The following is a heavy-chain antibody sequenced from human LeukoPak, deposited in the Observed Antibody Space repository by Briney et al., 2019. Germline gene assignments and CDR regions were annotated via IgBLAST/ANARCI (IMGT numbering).Heavy chain of an antibody. Sequence: SGTLSLTCAVSGGSISSSHWWTWVRQPPGKGLEWIGEVYHSGSTNYNPSLKSRVTISVDTSKNQFSLKLSSVTAADTAVYYCARSRFGELFFSRRYCGMDVWGQGTTVTVSS. CDR2: VYHSGST. J-gene: IGHJ6*02. D-gene: IGHD3-10*01. V-gene: IGHV4-4*02. CDR3: ARSRFGELFFSRRYCGMDV. CDR1: GGSISSSHW.